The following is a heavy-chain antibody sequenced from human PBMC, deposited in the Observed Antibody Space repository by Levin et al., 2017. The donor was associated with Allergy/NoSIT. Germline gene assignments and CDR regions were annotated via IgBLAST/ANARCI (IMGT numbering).Heavy chain of an antibody. CDR2: ISASGGNT. J-gene: IGHJ4*02. CDR1: EFTFTIYA. CDR3: AKDLFTSNSYDSPFDY. Sequence: PSETLSLTCAASEFTFTIYAMAWVRQPPGKGLEWVSSISASGGNTYYADSVRGRFTMSRDNSKNTLSLQMDSLRAEDTAIYYCAKDLFTSNSYDSPFDYWGQGTLVAVSS. D-gene: IGHD3-9*01. V-gene: IGHV3-23*01.